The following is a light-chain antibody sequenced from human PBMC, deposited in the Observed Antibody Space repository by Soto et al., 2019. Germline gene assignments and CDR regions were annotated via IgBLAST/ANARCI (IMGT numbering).Light chain of an antibody. CDR2: QAS. CDR3: QHYKSSTRYS. CDR1: ENINKW. Sequence: DIQMTQSPSTLSASVGDRVTITCRPSENINKWLAWYQQRPGTVPKLLIYQASNLESGVPARFSGSGSGPDFTLTISSLQPEDFATYYAQHYKSSTRYSFGKGTK. V-gene: IGKV1-5*03. J-gene: IGKJ2*03.